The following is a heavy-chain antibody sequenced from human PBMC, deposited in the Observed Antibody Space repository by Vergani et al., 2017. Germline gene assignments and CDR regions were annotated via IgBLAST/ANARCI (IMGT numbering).Heavy chain of an antibody. Sequence: EVQLVESGGGIVKPGGSLRLSCVASVFSFRNAWMNWVRRTPGKGLEWVGRIKSTVDRGTTDYAAAVKGRFTISRDDSKNTLLLQMNGLKTEDIGVYYFTTDPRACGDGSCYWLRDHHYYGMYVWGQGTTVTVSS. D-gene: IGHD2-21*01. CDR3: TTDPRACGDGSCYWLRDHHYYGMYV. V-gene: IGHV3-15*07. CDR2: IKSTVDRGTT. J-gene: IGHJ6*02. CDR1: VFSFRNAW.